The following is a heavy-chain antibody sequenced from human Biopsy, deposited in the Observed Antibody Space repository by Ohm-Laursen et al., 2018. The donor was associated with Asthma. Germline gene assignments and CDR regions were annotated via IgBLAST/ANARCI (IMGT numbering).Heavy chain of an antibody. J-gene: IGHJ6*02. CDR3: ARGYSGSDRIVYYYSGLEV. CDR1: GDSFSNYA. V-gene: IGHV1-69*13. Sequence: SVKLSCKASGDSFSNYAISWVRQAPGQGLEWMGGLIPVLGTPDHAQMFEGRVTITADESTSTAYMELSSLSSEDTAVYYCARGYSGSDRIVYYYSGLEVWGQGTTVTVSS. D-gene: IGHD5-12*01. CDR2: LIPVLGTP.